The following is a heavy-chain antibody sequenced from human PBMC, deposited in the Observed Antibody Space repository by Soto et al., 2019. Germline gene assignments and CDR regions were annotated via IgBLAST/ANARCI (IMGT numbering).Heavy chain of an antibody. CDR1: GGSFSGYY. D-gene: IGHD3-22*01. CDR2: INHSGST. J-gene: IGHJ3*02. CDR3: ARGGPPPYYYDSSGPSPSGAFDI. V-gene: IGHV4-34*01. Sequence: QVQLQQWGAGLLKPSETLSLTCAVYGGSFSGYYWSWIRQPPGKGLEWIGEINHSGSTNYNPSLKRRVTISVDTSKNQSSLKLSSVTAADTAVYYCARGGPPPYYYDSSGPSPSGAFDIWGQGTMVTVSS.